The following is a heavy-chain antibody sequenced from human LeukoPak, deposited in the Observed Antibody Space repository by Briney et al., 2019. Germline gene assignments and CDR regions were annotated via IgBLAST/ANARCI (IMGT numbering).Heavy chain of an antibody. CDR1: GGSFSGYY. CDR3: ARGLHYNILTGGMDV. Sequence: SETLSLTCAVFGGSFSGYYRSWIRQSPEKGLEWIGEMSHTGATNYNPSLKSRVTVSVDTSKKQFSLNLRSVTAADTAVYYCARGLHYNILTGGMDVWGQGTTVIVSS. D-gene: IGHD3-9*01. CDR2: MSHTGAT. V-gene: IGHV4-34*01. J-gene: IGHJ6*02.